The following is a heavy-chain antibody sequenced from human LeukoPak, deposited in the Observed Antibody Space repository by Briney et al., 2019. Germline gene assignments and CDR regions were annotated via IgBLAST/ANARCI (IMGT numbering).Heavy chain of an antibody. D-gene: IGHD3-9*01. V-gene: IGHV2-5*01. Sequence: SGPTLVKPTQTLTLTCTFSGFSLSTSGVGVGWIRQPPGKALEWLALIYWNDDKRYSPSLKSRLTITKDTSKNQVVLTMTNMDPVDTASYFWQKTAYDILTGYLNYFDYWGQGTLVTVSS. CDR1: GFSLSTSGVG. CDR2: IYWNDDK. J-gene: IGHJ4*02. CDR3: QKTAYDILTGYLNYFDY.